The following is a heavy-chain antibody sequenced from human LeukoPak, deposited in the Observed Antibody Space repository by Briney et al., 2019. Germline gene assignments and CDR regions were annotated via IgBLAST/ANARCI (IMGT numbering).Heavy chain of an antibody. Sequence: ETLSLTCTVSGGSISPYFWSWIRQPPGKGLEWIGYISYTRNTNYNPSLKSRVTISVDTSRNQFSLQLTSVTAADTAVYYCARDDYRGVTNFDPWGQGTLVTVSS. CDR3: ARDDYRGVTNFDP. CDR1: GGSISPYF. J-gene: IGHJ5*02. V-gene: IGHV4-59*01. D-gene: IGHD3-10*01. CDR2: ISYTRNT.